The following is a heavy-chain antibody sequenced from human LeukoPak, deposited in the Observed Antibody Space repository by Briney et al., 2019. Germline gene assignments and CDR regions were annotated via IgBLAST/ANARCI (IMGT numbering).Heavy chain of an antibody. D-gene: IGHD5-12*01. J-gene: IGHJ6*03. CDR1: GGSFSGYY. CDR3: ARAPIVATPYYYYYMDV. V-gene: IGHV4-34*01. Sequence: PSETLSLTCAVYGGSFSGYYWSWIRQPPGKGLEWIGEINHSGSTNYNPSLKSRVTISVDTSKNQCSLKLSSVTAAGTAVYYCARAPIVATPYYYYYMDVWGKGTTVTVSS. CDR2: INHSGST.